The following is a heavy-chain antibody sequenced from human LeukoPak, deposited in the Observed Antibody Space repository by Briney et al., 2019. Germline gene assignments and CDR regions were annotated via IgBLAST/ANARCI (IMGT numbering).Heavy chain of an antibody. Sequence: SETLSLTCTVSGGPIGSYYWSWLRQSAAKGLEWIGRVYSTGDTDYNPSLKSRVTISVDTSKNQFSLKVRSVTAADTAVYYCARSLPFDYWGQGTLVTVSS. CDR2: VYSTGDT. CDR3: ARSLPFDY. V-gene: IGHV4-4*07. J-gene: IGHJ4*02. CDR1: GGPIGSYY.